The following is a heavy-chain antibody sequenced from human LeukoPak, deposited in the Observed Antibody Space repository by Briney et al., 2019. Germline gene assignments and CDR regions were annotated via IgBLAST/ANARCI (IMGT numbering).Heavy chain of an antibody. CDR1: GFTFSSYE. D-gene: IGHD2-21*02. Sequence: GGSLRLSCAASGFTFSSYEMNWVRQAPGKGLEWVSYISSSGSTIYYADSVKGRFTISRDNAKNSLYLQMNSLRAEDTAVYYCARFGQPLLSPPDYWGQGTLVTVSS. CDR2: ISSSGSTI. V-gene: IGHV3-48*03. CDR3: ARFGQPLLSPPDY. J-gene: IGHJ4*02.